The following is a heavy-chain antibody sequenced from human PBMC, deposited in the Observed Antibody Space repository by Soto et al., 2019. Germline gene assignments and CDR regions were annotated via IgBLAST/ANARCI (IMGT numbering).Heavy chain of an antibody. V-gene: IGHV6-1*01. CDR2: TYYRSKWYN. Sequence: SQTLSLTCAISGDSVSSNSAAWNWIRPSPSRGLEWLGRTYYRSKWYNDYAVSVKSRITINPDTSKNQFSLQLNSVTPEDTAVYYCARDRVSSGSQSLDAFDIWGQGTMVTVSS. J-gene: IGHJ3*02. CDR3: ARDRVSSGSQSLDAFDI. D-gene: IGHD6-19*01. CDR1: GDSVSSNSAA.